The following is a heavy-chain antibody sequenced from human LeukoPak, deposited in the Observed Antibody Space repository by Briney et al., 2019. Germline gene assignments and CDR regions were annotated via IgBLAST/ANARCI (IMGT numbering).Heavy chain of an antibody. V-gene: IGHV3-7*01. CDR3: AKERYCSTTTCPFDS. CDR1: GFTFTNHW. CDR2: IREDGGHT. D-gene: IGHD2-2*01. J-gene: IGHJ4*02. Sequence: GGSLRLSCVTSGFTFTNHWMSWVRQAPGKGLEWVANIREDGGHTNYVDSVKGRFTISRDNSKNALFLQMDSLRLEDTAVYYCAKERYCSTTTCPFDSWGQGTLVTVSS.